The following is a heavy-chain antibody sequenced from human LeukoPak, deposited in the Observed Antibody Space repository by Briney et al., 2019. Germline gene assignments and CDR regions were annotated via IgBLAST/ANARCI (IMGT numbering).Heavy chain of an antibody. J-gene: IGHJ4*02. CDR3: ARGDCSSTSCFNFDY. CDR1: GYTFTSYG. CDR2: ISAYNGNT. D-gene: IGHD2-2*01. V-gene: IGHV1-18*04. Sequence: ASVKVSCKASGYTFTSYGISWVRQAPGQGLEWRGWISAYNGNTNYAQKLQGRVTMTTDTSTSTDYMELRSLRSDDTAVYYCARGDCSSTSCFNFDYWGQGTLVTVSS.